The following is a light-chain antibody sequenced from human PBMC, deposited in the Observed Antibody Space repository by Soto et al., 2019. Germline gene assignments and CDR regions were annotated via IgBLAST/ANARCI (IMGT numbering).Light chain of an antibody. Sequence: DIQMTQSPSTLSASMGDRVTITCRASQSISNCLAWYQQKPGKAPNLVICAASNFEIGVPSRFSGSGSGTEFTLTISCLQPSYFATYFCQQLHSYWTFGQGAKVDIK. CDR1: QSISNC. CDR2: AAS. CDR3: QQLHSYWT. V-gene: IGKV1-5*01. J-gene: IGKJ1*01.